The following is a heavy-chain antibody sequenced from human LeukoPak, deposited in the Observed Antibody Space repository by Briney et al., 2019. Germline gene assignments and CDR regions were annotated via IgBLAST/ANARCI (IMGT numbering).Heavy chain of an antibody. CDR3: ARQGSGYTRYTDV. V-gene: IGHV5-51*01. CDR2: IYPDDSDT. Sequence: GESLKISCEGSGYNFPTYWNGWVCQMPGKGLEWVGFIYPDDSDTRYSPSFQGHVTLSADKSISTAYLQWTSLKASDTAMYYCARQGSGYTRYTDVWGKGTTVTVSS. J-gene: IGHJ6*04. D-gene: IGHD5-18*01. CDR1: GYNFPTYW.